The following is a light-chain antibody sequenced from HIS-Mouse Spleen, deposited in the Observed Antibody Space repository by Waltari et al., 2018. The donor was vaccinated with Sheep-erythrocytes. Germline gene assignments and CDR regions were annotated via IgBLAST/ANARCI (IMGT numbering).Light chain of an antibody. CDR1: KLGDKY. CDR2: QDT. V-gene: IGLV3-1*01. CDR3: QAWDSSIVV. J-gene: IGLJ2*01. Sequence: SSELTQPPSVSVSPGQTASITCSGDKLGDKYACWYQQKPGQSPLLVIYQDTKRPSGFPERFSGSNSGNTATLTISGTQAMDEADYYCQAWDSSIVVFGGGTKLTVL.